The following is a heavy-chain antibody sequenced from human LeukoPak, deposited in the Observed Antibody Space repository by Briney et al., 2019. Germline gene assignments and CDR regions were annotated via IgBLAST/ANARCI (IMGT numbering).Heavy chain of an antibody. Sequence: GGSLRLSCAASGFTFSSYAMSWVRQAPGKGLEWVSAISGSGGSTYYADSVKGRFTISRDNSKNTLYLQTDSLRPEDTAVYYCAKGQLGIQSSKWFDPWGQGTLVTVSS. CDR1: GFTFSSYA. V-gene: IGHV3-23*01. J-gene: IGHJ5*02. CDR3: AKGQLGIQSSKWFDP. CDR2: ISGSGGST. D-gene: IGHD7-27*01.